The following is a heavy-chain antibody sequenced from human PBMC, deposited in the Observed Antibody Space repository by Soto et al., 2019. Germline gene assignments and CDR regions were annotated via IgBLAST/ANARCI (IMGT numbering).Heavy chain of an antibody. CDR2: IYFSGST. Sequence: SETLSLTCTVSGGSISSSSYYWGWIRQPPGKGLEWIGSIYFSGSTYYNPSLKSRVTISVDTSKNQFSLKLSSVTAADTAVYYCARRKDGYYYYMDVWGKGTTVTVSS. V-gene: IGHV4-39*01. J-gene: IGHJ6*03. CDR1: GGSISSSSYY. CDR3: ARRKDGYYYYMDV.